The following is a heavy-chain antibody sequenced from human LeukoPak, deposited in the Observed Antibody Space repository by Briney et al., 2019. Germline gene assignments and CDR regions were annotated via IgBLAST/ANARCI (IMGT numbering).Heavy chain of an antibody. Sequence: SQTLSLICTVSGTSLGRGRHYWSWLRQHPGKGLEWIGYIYYSGGTYTTPSLKSRVTMSVDTSKNQFSLKLNSVTAADTAVYYCARSHPFDHWGQGTLVIVSS. CDR2: IYYSGGT. J-gene: IGHJ5*02. V-gene: IGHV4-31*03. CDR1: GTSLGRGRHY. CDR3: ARSHPFDH.